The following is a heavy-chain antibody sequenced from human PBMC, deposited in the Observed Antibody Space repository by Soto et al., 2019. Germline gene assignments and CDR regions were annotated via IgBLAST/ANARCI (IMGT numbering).Heavy chain of an antibody. CDR3: AIGQWLVSGSWFDP. CDR2: ISYDGSNK. Sequence: QVQLVESGGGVVQPGRSLRLSCAASGFTFSSYAMHWVRQAPGKGLEWVAVISYDGSNKYYADSVKGRFTISRDNSKNTLYLQMNSLRAEDTAVYYCAIGQWLVSGSWFDPWGQGTLVTVSS. CDR1: GFTFSSYA. J-gene: IGHJ5*02. V-gene: IGHV3-30-3*01. D-gene: IGHD6-19*01.